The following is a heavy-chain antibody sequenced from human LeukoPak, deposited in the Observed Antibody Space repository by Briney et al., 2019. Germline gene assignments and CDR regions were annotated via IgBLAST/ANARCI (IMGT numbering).Heavy chain of an antibody. Sequence: ASVKVSCKASGYTFTDYYMHWVRQAPGQGLEWMGWISAYNGNTNYAQKLQGRVTMTTDTSTSTAYMELRSLRSDDTAVYYCAREYSSPYYFDYWGQGTLVTVSS. D-gene: IGHD6-13*01. V-gene: IGHV1-18*04. J-gene: IGHJ4*02. CDR1: GYTFTDYY. CDR3: AREYSSPYYFDY. CDR2: ISAYNGNT.